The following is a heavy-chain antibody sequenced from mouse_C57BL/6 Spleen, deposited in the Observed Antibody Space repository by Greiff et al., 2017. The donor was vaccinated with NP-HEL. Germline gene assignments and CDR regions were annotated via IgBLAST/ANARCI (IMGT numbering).Heavy chain of an antibody. CDR1: GYTFTDYE. CDR3: TRKEAWFAY. Sequence: VQLQQSGAELVRPGASVTLSCKASGYTFTDYEMHWVKQTPVHGLEWIGAIDPETGGTAYNQKFKGKAILTAAKSSSTAYMELRSLTSEDSAVYYCTRKEAWFAYWGQGTLVTVSA. V-gene: IGHV1-15*01. CDR2: IDPETGGT. J-gene: IGHJ3*01.